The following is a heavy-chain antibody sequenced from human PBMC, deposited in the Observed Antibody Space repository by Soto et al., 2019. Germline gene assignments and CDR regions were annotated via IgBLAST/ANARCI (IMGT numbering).Heavy chain of an antibody. CDR3: ARRGVSAIRLYYVVIDV. D-gene: IGHD2-2*01. V-gene: IGHV5-51*01. J-gene: IGHJ6*04. CDR1: GYSFTSYW. Sequence: GESLQNSSKCSGYSFTSYWIGWVRQMPGKGLEWMGIIYPGDSDTRYSPSFQGQVTISADKSISTAYLQWSSLKASDTAMYYCARRGVSAIRLYYVVIDVWGKGSRVTFPS. CDR2: IYPGDSDT.